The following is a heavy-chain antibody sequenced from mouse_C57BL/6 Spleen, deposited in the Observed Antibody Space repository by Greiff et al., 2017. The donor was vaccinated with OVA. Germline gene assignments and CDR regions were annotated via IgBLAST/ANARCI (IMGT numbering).Heavy chain of an antibody. Sequence: EVKLMESGAGLVKPGGSLKLSCAASGFTFSSYAMSWVRQTPEKRLEWVAYISSGGDYIYYADTVKGRFTISRDNARNTLYLQMSSLKSEDTAMYYCTREAARRYAMDYWGQGTSVTVSS. CDR3: TREAARRYAMDY. V-gene: IGHV5-9-1*02. CDR2: ISSGGDYI. CDR1: GFTFSSYA. J-gene: IGHJ4*01.